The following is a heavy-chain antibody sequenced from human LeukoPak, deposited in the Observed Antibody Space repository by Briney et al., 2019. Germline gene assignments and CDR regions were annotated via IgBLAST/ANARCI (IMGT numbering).Heavy chain of an antibody. CDR2: INQDGREK. CDR1: GFSFRIHW. CDR3: ARDNVPAELALDY. Sequence: PGGSLRLSCAASGFSFRIHWMTWVRQAPGKVLEWVANINQDGREKYYVDSVKGRFTVSRDNTKNSLYLQMNSLRAEDTAVYYCARDNVPAELALDYWGQGTLVTVSS. J-gene: IGHJ4*02. V-gene: IGHV3-7*01. D-gene: IGHD6-13*01.